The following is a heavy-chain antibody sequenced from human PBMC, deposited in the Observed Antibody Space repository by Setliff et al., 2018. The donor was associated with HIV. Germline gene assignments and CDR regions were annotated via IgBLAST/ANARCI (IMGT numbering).Heavy chain of an antibody. Sequence: TLSLPCTVSGGSISSGGYFWSWIRQPAGKGLEWIGRIYTSGSSNYNPSLKSRVTISVDTSKNQFSLRLSSVTAADTAVYYCARGQLWSPYYFDYWGQGTLVTVSS. D-gene: IGHD5-18*01. J-gene: IGHJ4*02. CDR3: ARGQLWSPYYFDY. CDR2: IYTSGSS. V-gene: IGHV4-61*02. CDR1: GGSISSGGYF.